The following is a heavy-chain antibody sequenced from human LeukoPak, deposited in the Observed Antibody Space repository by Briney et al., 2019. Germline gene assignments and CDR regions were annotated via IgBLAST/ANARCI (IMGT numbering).Heavy chain of an antibody. D-gene: IGHD2-21*01. CDR1: GFNFSDYY. CDR3: ARDHYSHPYCGGDCGMDV. V-gene: IGHV3-11*05. CDR2: LSSSSSYT. Sequence: GGSLRLSCAASGFNFSDYYMSWIRQAPGKGLEWVLYLSSSSSYTNYADSVKGRFTISRDNAKNSLYLQMNSLRAEDTAVYYCARDHYSHPYCGGDCGMDVWGQGTTVTVSS. J-gene: IGHJ6*02.